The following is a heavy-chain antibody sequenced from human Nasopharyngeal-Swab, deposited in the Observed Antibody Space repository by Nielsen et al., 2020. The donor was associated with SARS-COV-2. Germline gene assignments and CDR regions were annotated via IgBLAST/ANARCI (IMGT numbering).Heavy chain of an antibody. CDR3: ATWGIGYGENAHATFDS. J-gene: IGHJ4*02. D-gene: IGHD4-17*01. CDR2: IIVNLGMT. V-gene: IGHV1-69*10. Sequence: SVKVSCKVSGGTFSQYAISWVRQAPGQGLEWMGGIIVNLGMTKYAQKFKDSVIINADESTGTAYMELSSLRSEDTAVYYCATWGIGYGENAHATFDSWGQGTQVTVSS. CDR1: GGTFSQYA.